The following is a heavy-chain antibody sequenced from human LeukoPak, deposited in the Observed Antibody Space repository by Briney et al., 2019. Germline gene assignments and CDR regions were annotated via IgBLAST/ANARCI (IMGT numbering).Heavy chain of an antibody. Sequence: GGSLRLSCAASGLTFSSHVMHWVRQAPGKGLGYVSAIVSNGGNTYYADSVRGRFTISRDNSKDTVYLQMGSLRPEDTAVYYCARGGYYAATDIWGQGALVTVSS. CDR1: GLTFSSHV. J-gene: IGHJ4*02. V-gene: IGHV3-64*02. CDR2: IVSNGGNT. D-gene: IGHD3-3*01. CDR3: ARGGYYAATDI.